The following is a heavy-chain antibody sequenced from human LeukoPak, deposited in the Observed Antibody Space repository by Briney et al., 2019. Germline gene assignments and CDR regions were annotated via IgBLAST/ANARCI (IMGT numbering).Heavy chain of an antibody. CDR3: ARRLTIDY. J-gene: IGHJ4*02. Sequence: ASVKVSCKASGYTFTSYGISWVRQAPGQGLEWMGWISAYNGNTNYAQKFQGRVTMTRDTSISTAYMELSRLRSDDTAVYCCARRLTIDYWGQGTLVTVSS. V-gene: IGHV1-18*01. D-gene: IGHD3-9*01. CDR1: GYTFTSYG. CDR2: ISAYNGNT.